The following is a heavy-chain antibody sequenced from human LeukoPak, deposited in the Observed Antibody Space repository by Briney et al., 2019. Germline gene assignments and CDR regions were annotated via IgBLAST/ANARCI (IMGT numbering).Heavy chain of an antibody. CDR3: ARRYCDSVSCEGPVENTFDI. V-gene: IGHV3-11*01. CDR2: ISSSGSTI. CDR1: GFTFSDYY. D-gene: IGHD2/OR15-2a*01. Sequence: GGSLRLSCAASGFTFSDYYMSWIRQAPGKGLEWVSYISSSGSTIYYADSVKGRFTISRDNAKNSLYLQMNSLRAEDTAVYYCARRYCDSVSCEGPVENTFDIWGQGTMVTVSS. J-gene: IGHJ3*02.